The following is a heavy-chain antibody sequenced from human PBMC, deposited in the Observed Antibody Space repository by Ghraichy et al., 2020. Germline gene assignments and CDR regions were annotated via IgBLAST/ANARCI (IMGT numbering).Heavy chain of an antibody. CDR2: INPSGGST. V-gene: IGHV1-46*03. CDR1: QYTFTNYY. Sequence: ASVKVSCKTSQYTFTNYYMHWVRQAPGQGLEWMGIINPSGGSTTYAQKFQGRVTMTRDTSTSTVYMELSSLRSGDTAVYYCARDKTPPGRTYYEYWSGYSDFDYWGQGTLVTVSS. D-gene: IGHD3-3*01. J-gene: IGHJ4*02. CDR3: ARDKTPPGRTYYEYWSGYSDFDY.